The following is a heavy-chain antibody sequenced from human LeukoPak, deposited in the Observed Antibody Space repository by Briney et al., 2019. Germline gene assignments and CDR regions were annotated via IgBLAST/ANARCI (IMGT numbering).Heavy chain of an antibody. D-gene: IGHD4-11*01. J-gene: IGHJ2*01. CDR1: GGSISSYY. Sequence: SETLSLTCTVSGGSISSYYWSWIRQPPGKGLEWIGYIYYSGSTNYNPSLKSRVTISVDTSKNQFSLKLSSVTAADTAVYYCAREVWEYSNYDWYFDLWGRGTLVTVSS. CDR3: AREVWEYSNYDWYFDL. CDR2: IYYSGST. V-gene: IGHV4-59*01.